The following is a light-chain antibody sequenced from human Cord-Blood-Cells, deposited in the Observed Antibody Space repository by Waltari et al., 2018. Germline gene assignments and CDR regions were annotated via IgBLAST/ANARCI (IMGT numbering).Light chain of an antibody. CDR2: KAS. CDR1: QSISSW. CDR3: KQYNSYSPWT. J-gene: IGKJ1*01. Sequence: DIQMTQSPSTLSASVGDRVTITCRASQSISSWLAWYQQKPGKAPKLLIYKASSLESGVPSRFSGSGSGTKFTLTISSLQPDDFATYYCKQYNSYSPWTFGQGTKVEIK. V-gene: IGKV1-5*03.